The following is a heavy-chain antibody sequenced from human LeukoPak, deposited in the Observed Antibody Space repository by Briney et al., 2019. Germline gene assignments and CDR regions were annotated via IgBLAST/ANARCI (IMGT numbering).Heavy chain of an antibody. D-gene: IGHD3-9*01. CDR3: ARDRLHYDILTGHGY. CDR2: ISYDGSNK. V-gene: IGHV3-30-3*01. Sequence: GGSLRLSCAASGFTFSSYAMHWVRQAPGKGLEWVAVISYDGSNKYYADSVKGRFTISRDNSKNTLYLQMNGLRAEDTAVYYCARDRLHYDILTGHGYWGQGTLVTVSS. CDR1: GFTFSSYA. J-gene: IGHJ4*02.